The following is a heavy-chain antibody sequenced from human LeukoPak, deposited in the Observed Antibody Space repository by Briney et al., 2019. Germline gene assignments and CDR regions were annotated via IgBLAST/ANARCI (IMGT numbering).Heavy chain of an antibody. J-gene: IGHJ4*02. CDR1: VFIFSDYY. CDR2: ISSSGSII. V-gene: IGHV3-11*01. CDR3: ARDRFSGSYPLDY. Sequence: GGSLRLSCTTSVFIFSDYYMSWIRQAPGKGLEWVSYISSSGSIIYYADSVKGRFTISRDNAKNSLYLQMNSLRAEDTAVYYCARDRFSGSYPLDYWGQGTLVTVSS. D-gene: IGHD1-26*01.